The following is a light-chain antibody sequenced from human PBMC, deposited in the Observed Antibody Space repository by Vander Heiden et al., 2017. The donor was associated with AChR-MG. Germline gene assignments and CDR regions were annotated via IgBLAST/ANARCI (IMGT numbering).Light chain of an antibody. CDR2: AAS. Sequence: DIQMTQSPSSLSASVGDRVTITCRASQSISSYLSWYQQKPGKAPKLLIFAASSLQGGVPSRFSRSGSGTDFTLTISRLQPEDFATYYCHQKVLTPRTFGQGTKVEI. CDR3: HQKVLTPRT. CDR1: QSISSY. J-gene: IGKJ1*01. V-gene: IGKV1-39*01.